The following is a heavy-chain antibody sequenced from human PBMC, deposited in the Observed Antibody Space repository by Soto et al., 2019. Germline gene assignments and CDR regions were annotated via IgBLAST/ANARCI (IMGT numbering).Heavy chain of an antibody. J-gene: IGHJ4*02. D-gene: IGHD3-10*01. V-gene: IGHV4-4*02. Sequence: QVQLQESGPGLVKPSGTLSLTCAVSGGSISSSNWWSWVRQPPGKGLEWIGEIYHSGNTNYIPSLKSRVTMAVDKSRNQFSLKLSSVTAADTAVYYCARRWGEGRVDYWGQGTLVTVSS. CDR2: IYHSGNT. CDR1: GGSISSSNW. CDR3: ARRWGEGRVDY.